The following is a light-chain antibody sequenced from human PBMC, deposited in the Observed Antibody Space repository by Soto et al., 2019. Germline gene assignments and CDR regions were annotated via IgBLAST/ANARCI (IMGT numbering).Light chain of an antibody. CDR1: QGISGW. CDR3: LQSNNFPPLT. CDR2: ATS. V-gene: IGKV1-12*01. Sequence: MQMTQSPSSVSASVGDRVTITCRASQGISGWLAWYQQKPGKAPKLLIYATSTLQSGVPPRFSGSASGTDFTLTISSLQPEEFATYYCLQSNNFPPLTFGGGTKVEIK. J-gene: IGKJ4*01.